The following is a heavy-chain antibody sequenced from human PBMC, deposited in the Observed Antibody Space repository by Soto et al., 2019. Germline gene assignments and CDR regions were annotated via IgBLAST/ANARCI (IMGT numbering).Heavy chain of an antibody. CDR2: VYHTGRT. J-gene: IGHJ4*02. Sequence: PSETLSLTCTVSGGSFKSGSYSWSWIRQPPGKGLEWFGYVYHTGRTSYNPSLKSRVSISMDTSKNQFSLELSSVTAADTAVYCCAREGSGINYFDYWGQGTLVTVSS. V-gene: IGHV4-61*01. CDR3: AREGSGINYFDY. CDR1: GGSFKSGSYS. D-gene: IGHD2-15*01.